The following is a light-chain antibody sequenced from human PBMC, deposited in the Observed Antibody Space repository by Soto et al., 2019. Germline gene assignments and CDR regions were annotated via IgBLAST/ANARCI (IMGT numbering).Light chain of an antibody. J-gene: IGKJ3*01. Sequence: EMVMTQSPATLSVSPGERATLSCRASQSVSSNLAWYQQKPGQAPRLLIYGASTRATGIPARFSGSGSGTEFTLTISSLQSEDFAVYYCQQYNNWHGTFGPGTKVDIK. CDR3: QQYNNWHGT. V-gene: IGKV3-15*01. CDR1: QSVSSN. CDR2: GAS.